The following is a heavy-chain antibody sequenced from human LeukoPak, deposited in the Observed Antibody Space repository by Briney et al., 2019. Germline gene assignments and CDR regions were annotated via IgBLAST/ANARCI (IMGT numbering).Heavy chain of an antibody. Sequence: GGSLRLSCAAPGITFSSYSMHWVRQAPGKGLEWVAVISYDGSNKFYVDSVKGRFTISRDNAKNSLYLQMNSLRAEDTAVYYCATVPNFEILVVPADPYGMDVWGQGTTVTVSS. CDR3: ATVPNFEILVVPADPYGMDV. CDR1: GITFSSYS. CDR2: ISYDGSNK. J-gene: IGHJ6*02. D-gene: IGHD2-2*01. V-gene: IGHV3-30*03.